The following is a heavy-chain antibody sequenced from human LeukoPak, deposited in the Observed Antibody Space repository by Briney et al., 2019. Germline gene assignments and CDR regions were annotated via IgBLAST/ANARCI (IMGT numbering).Heavy chain of an antibody. CDR1: GFTFSSYA. D-gene: IGHD5-24*01. V-gene: IGHV3-30*01. J-gene: IGHJ6*03. CDR3: ARAQGMATILRYMDV. CDR2: ISYDGSNK. Sequence: GGPLRLSCAASGFTFSSYAMHWVRQAPGKGLEWVAVISYDGSNKYYADSVKGRFTISRDNSKNTLYLQMNSLRAEDTAVYYCARAQGMATILRYMDVWGKGTTVTVSS.